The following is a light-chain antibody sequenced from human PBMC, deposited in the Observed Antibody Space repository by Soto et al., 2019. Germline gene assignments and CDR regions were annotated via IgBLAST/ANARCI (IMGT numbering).Light chain of an antibody. V-gene: IGKV3-20*01. J-gene: IGKJ1*01. Sequence: EIVLTQSPGTLSLSPGERATLSCRASETVTRSYVAWYQQKPGQAPTLLIYAASSRATGITDRFSGSGSGTDFTLTISRLEPEDFAVYYCQQYGMSPWTFGQGTKVDIK. CDR1: ETVTRSY. CDR3: QQYGMSPWT. CDR2: AAS.